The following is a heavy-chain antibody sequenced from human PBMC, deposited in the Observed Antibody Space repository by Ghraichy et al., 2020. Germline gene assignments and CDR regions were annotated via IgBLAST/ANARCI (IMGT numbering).Heavy chain of an antibody. CDR1: GGSISSYY. CDR3: ARARPGYSGRGDFDY. CDR2: IYYSGST. J-gene: IGHJ4*02. Sequence: SETLSLTCTVSGGSISSYYWSWIRQPPGKGLEWIGYIYYSGSTNYNPSLKSRVTISVDTSKNQFSLKLSSVTAADTAVYYCARARPGYSGRGDFDYWGQGTLVTVSS. D-gene: IGHD5-12*01. V-gene: IGHV4-59*01.